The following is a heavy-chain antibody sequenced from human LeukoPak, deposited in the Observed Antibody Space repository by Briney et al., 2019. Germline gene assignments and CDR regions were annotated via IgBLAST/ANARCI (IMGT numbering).Heavy chain of an antibody. CDR2: INSDGSST. J-gene: IGHJ4*02. Sequence: GGSLRLSCAASGFTFSSYWMHWVRQAPGKGLVWVSRINSDGSSTSYVDSVKGRFTISRDNAKNTLYLQMNSLRAEDTAVYYCAREAGDVDFDYWGQGTLVTVSS. V-gene: IGHV3-74*01. D-gene: IGHD6-19*01. CDR1: GFTFSSYW. CDR3: AREAGDVDFDY.